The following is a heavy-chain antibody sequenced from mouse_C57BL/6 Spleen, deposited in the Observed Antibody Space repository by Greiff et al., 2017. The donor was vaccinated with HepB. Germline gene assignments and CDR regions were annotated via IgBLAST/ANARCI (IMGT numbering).Heavy chain of an antibody. V-gene: IGHV5-17*01. D-gene: IGHD2-5*01. J-gene: IGHJ1*03. CDR1: GFTFSDYG. Sequence: VQLKESGGGLVKPGGSLKLSCAASGFTFSDYGMHWVRQAPEKGLEWVAYISSGSSTIYYADTVKGRFTISRDNAKNTLFLQMTSLRSEDTAMYYCARRSNYWYFDVWGTGTTVTVSS. CDR2: ISSGSSTI. CDR3: ARRSNYWYFDV.